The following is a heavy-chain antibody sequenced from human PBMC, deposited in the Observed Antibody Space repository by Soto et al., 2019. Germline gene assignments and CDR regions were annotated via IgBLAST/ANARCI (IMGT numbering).Heavy chain of an antibody. J-gene: IGHJ4*02. CDR2: IKQDGSEK. Sequence: GGSLRLSCAASGFTFSSYWMNWVRQAPGKGLEWVANIKQDGSEKYYVDSVKGRFTISRDNAKNSLYLQMNSLRAEDTAVYYCARDFMGGLPIFGVVTPTGAPLKYWGQGTLVTVSS. CDR3: ARDFMGGLPIFGVVTPTGAPLKY. CDR1: GFTFSSYW. V-gene: IGHV3-7*01. D-gene: IGHD3-3*01.